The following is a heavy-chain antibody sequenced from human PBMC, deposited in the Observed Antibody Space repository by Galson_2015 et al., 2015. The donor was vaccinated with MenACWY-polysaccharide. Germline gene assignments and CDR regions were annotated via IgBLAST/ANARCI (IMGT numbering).Heavy chain of an antibody. V-gene: IGHV1-8*01. CDR2: MNPNSGNT. J-gene: IGHJ4*02. Sequence: QSGAEVKKPGASVTVSCKASGYTFSSYDINWVRQATGQRLEWMGWMNPNSGNTGYAQKFQGRVTMTRNTSISTAYMELSSLTSEDTAVYYCARGRRDTAAAAPAAVLLDYWGQGILVTVSS. D-gene: IGHD6-25*01. CDR1: GYTFSSYD. CDR3: ARGRRDTAAAAPAAVLLDY.